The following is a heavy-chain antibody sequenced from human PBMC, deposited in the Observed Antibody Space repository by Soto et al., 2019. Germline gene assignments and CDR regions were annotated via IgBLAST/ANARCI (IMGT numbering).Heavy chain of an antibody. CDR2: ISGSGGST. D-gene: IGHD2-8*01. CDR3: AKGSRGIVLMVYANGGALDAFDS. Sequence: GGSLRLSCAASGFTFSSYAMSWVRQAPGKGLEWVSAISGSGGSTYYADSVKGRFTISRDNSKNTLYLQMNSLRAEDTAVYYCAKGSRGIVLMVYANGGALDAFDSRAQRTMVTGSS. V-gene: IGHV3-23*01. CDR1: GFTFSSYA. J-gene: IGHJ3*02.